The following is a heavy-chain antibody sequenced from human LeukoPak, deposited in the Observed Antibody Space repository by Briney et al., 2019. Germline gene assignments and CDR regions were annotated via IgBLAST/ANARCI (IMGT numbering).Heavy chain of an antibody. CDR2: ISGSGGST. J-gene: IGHJ4*02. D-gene: IGHD6-19*01. CDR3: AKDGIAVGAVASDSFDY. V-gene: IGHV3-23*01. CDR1: GFTFSSYG. Sequence: PGGTLRLSCAASGFTFSSYGMSWVRQAPGKGLEWVSAISGSGGSTYYADSVKGRFTIPRDNSKNTLCLQMNSLRAEDTAVYYCAKDGIAVGAVASDSFDYWGQGTLVTVSS.